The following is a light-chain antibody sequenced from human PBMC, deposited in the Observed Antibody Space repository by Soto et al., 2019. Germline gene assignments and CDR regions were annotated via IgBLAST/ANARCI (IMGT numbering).Light chain of an antibody. CDR2: AAS. CDR3: QQRGT. J-gene: IGKJ1*01. Sequence: DIQMTQSPSSLSASVGDRVTITCRASQIINSYLNWYQKKPGKAPKLLIYAASSLHSGVPTRFRGSESGTDFTLTISSLQPVDVATYYCQQRGTFGLGTKVEI. V-gene: IGKV1-39*01. CDR1: QIINSY.